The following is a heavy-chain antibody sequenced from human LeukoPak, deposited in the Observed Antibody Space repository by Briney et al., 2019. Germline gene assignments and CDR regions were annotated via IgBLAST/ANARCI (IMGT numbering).Heavy chain of an antibody. CDR1: GFTVSSNY. CDR2: IYSGGST. V-gene: IGHV3-53*05. J-gene: IGHJ4*02. D-gene: IGHD3-22*01. CDR3: ARDAGYDRFSDPDY. Sequence: GGSLRLSCAASGFTVSSNYMSWVRQAPGKGLEWVSVIYSGGSTYYADSVKGRFTISRDNPKNTLYLQMNSLRSEDTAVYYCARDAGYDRFSDPDYWGQGTLVTVSS.